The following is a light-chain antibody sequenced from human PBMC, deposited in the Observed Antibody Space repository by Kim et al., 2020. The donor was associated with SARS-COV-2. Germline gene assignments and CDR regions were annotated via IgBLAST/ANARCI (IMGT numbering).Light chain of an antibody. CDR1: QSISGND. CDR3: QQFGDSPRT. J-gene: IGKJ1*01. V-gene: IGKV3-20*01. Sequence: SPGERATLSCRASQSISGNDLAWYQQKPGQAPRLLIYSASTRATGIPDRFSGSGSGTDFTLTINRLEPEDFAVYYCQQFGDSPRTFGQGTKVEIK. CDR2: SAS.